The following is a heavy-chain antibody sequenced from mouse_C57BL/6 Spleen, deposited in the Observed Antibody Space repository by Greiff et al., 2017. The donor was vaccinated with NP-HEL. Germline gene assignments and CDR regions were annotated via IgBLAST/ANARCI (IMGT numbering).Heavy chain of an antibody. V-gene: IGHV1-18*01. CDR1: GYTFTDYN. CDR3: ARPGPGGSYYAMDY. D-gene: IGHD3-1*01. J-gene: IGHJ4*01. Sequence: EVQLQQSGPELVKPGASVKIPCKASGYTFTDYNMDWVKQSHGKSLEWIGDINPNNGGTIYNQKFKGKATLTVDKSSSTAYMELRSLTSEDTAVDYCARPGPGGSYYAMDYWGQGTSVTVSS. CDR2: INPNNGGT.